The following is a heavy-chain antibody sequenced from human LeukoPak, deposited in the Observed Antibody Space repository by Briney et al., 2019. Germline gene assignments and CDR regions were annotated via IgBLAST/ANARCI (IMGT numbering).Heavy chain of an antibody. J-gene: IGHJ5*02. Sequence: RGSLRLSCAASGFTFSSYSMNWVRQAPGKGLEWVANIKQDGSEKYYVDSVKGRFTISRDNSKNTLYLQMNSLRAEDTAVYYCARTPTSYDILTGYYHYNWFDPWGQGTLVTVSS. CDR2: IKQDGSEK. V-gene: IGHV3-7*01. CDR3: ARTPTSYDILTGYYHYNWFDP. D-gene: IGHD3-9*01. CDR1: GFTFSSYS.